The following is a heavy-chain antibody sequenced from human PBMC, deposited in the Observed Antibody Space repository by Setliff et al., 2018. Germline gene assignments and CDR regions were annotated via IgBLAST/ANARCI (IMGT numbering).Heavy chain of an antibody. J-gene: IGHJ6*03. CDR2: ISSSSSTI. D-gene: IGHD1-26*01. CDR1: GFTFSSYN. Sequence: GGSLRLSCAASGFTFSSYNMNWVRQAPGKGLEWVSYISSSSSTIYYADSVKGRFTISRDNAKNSLSLQMNSLRAEDTAVFYCARDPNSGSYWNYYYYMDVWGKGTTVTV. V-gene: IGHV3-48*01. CDR3: ARDPNSGSYWNYYYYMDV.